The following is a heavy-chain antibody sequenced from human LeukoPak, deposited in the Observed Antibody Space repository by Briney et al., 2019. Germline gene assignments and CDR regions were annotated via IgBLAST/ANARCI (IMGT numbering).Heavy chain of an antibody. D-gene: IGHD3-3*01. CDR1: GFTFSSYS. J-gene: IGHJ3*02. V-gene: IGHV3-21*04. Sequence: GGSLRLSCAASGFTFSSYSMNWVRQAPGKGLEWVSSISSSSSYIYYADSVKGRFTISRDNSKNTLYLQMNSLRAEDTAVYYCAKSRITIFGQLVAFDIWGQGTMVTVSS. CDR2: ISSSSSYI. CDR3: AKSRITIFGQLVAFDI.